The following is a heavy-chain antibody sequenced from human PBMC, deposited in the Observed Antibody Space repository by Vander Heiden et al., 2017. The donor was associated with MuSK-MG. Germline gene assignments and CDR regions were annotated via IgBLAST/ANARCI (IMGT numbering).Heavy chain of an antibody. Sequence: EVQLSESGGGLVQPGGSLRLSCAASGFTFNNYAMNWVRQAPGKGLEWVSVISDSGGSTYYADSVKGRFTISRDNFRNTLYLKMNSLRAEDTAVYYCAKGAEYYYGSGSEYWGQGTLGTVSS. V-gene: IGHV3-23*01. CDR2: ISDSGGST. CDR3: AKGAEYYYGSGSEY. CDR1: GFTFNNYA. J-gene: IGHJ4*02. D-gene: IGHD3-10*01.